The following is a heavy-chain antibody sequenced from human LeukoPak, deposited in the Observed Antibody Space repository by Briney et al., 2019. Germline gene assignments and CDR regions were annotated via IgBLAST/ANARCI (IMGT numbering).Heavy chain of an antibody. D-gene: IGHD3-3*01. V-gene: IGHV4-61*02. CDR3: ARGADFWSGYNFDY. CDR2: IYTSGST. CDR1: GGSISSGSYY. J-gene: IGHJ4*02. Sequence: PSQTLSPTCTLSGGSISSGSYYWSWIRQPAGKGLEWIGRIYTSGSTNYNPSLKSRVTISVDTSKNQFSLKLSSVTAADTAVYYCARGADFWSGYNFDYWGQGTLVTVSS.